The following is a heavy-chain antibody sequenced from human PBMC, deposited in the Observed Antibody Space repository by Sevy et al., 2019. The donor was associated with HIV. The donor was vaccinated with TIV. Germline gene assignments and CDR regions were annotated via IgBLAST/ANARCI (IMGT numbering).Heavy chain of an antibody. Sequence: GGSLRLSCAGSGFIFSSFAMTWVRQAPGKGLEWVSTIGRSGGSTSYADSVKGRFTISRDNSKNTLYLQMNSLRAEDTAVFYCARDREGSGWYSYGMDVWGQGTTVTVSS. CDR3: ARDREGSGWYSYGMDV. CDR1: GFIFSSFA. J-gene: IGHJ6*02. V-gene: IGHV3-23*01. CDR2: IGRSGGST. D-gene: IGHD6-19*01.